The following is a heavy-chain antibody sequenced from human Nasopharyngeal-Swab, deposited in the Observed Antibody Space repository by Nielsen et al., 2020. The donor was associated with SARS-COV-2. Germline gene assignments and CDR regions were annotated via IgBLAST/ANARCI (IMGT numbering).Heavy chain of an antibody. V-gene: IGHV1-3*01. J-gene: IGHJ5*02. CDR3: ARGCSSTSCPQGVGWFDP. D-gene: IGHD2-2*01. Sequence: RQAPGQRLEWMGWINAGNGNTKYSQKFQGRVTITRDTSASTAYVELSSLRSEDTAVYYCARGCSSTSCPQGVGWFDPWGQGTLVTVSS. CDR2: INAGNGNT.